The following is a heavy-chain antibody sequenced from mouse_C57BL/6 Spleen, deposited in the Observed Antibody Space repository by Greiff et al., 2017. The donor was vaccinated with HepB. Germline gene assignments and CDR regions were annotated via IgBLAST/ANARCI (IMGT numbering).Heavy chain of an antibody. J-gene: IGHJ4*01. D-gene: IGHD3-2*02. CDR1: GYTFTEYT. V-gene: IGHV1-62-2*01. Sequence: QVQLQQSGAELVKPGASVKLSCKASGYTFTEYTIHWVKQRSGQGLEWIGWFYPGSGSIKYNEKFKDKATLTADKSSSTGYMELSRLTSEDSAVYFGARHEATAQGSGCAMDYWGQGTSVTVSS. CDR2: FYPGSGSI. CDR3: ARHEATAQGSGCAMDY.